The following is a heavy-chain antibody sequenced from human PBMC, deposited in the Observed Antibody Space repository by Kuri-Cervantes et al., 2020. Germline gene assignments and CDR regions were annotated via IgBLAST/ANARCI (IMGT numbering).Heavy chain of an antibody. J-gene: IGHJ5*02. CDR3: AKDVGPTITGTKFDP. V-gene: IGHV3-23*01. CDR2: ISGSGGST. D-gene: IGHD1-20*01. CDR1: GLTVSSNY. Sequence: GESLKISCAASGLTVSSNYMSWVRQAPGKGLEWVSAISGSGGSTYYADSVKGRFTISRDNSKNTLYLQMNCLRAEDTAVYYCAKDVGPTITGTKFDPWGQGTLVTVSS.